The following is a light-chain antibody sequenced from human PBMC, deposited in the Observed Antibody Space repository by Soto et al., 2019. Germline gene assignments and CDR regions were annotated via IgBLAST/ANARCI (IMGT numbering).Light chain of an antibody. V-gene: IGKV3-15*01. CDR3: QQYNNWLRT. CDR2: GAS. CDR1: QSVSSN. J-gene: IGKJ1*01. Sequence: EMVMTQSPVTLSVSPGERATLSCRASQSVSSNLSWYQQKPGQDPRLLIYGASTRATGIPARWSGSGSWTEVTPTISSLLSEDFAVYYCQQYNNWLRTFGQGTKVDI.